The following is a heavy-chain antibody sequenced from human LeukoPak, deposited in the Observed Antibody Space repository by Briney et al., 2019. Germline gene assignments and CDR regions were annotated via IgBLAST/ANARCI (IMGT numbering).Heavy chain of an antibody. CDR2: ISSSSSYI. J-gene: IGHJ4*02. Sequence: GGSLRLSCAASGFTFGVYYMTWVRQAPGKGLEWVSSISSSSSYIYYADSVKGRFTISRDNAKNSLYLQMNSLRAEDTAVYYCARFASGYYFDYWGQGTLVTVSS. D-gene: IGHD6-19*01. CDR1: GFTFGVYY. V-gene: IGHV3-21*01. CDR3: ARFASGYYFDY.